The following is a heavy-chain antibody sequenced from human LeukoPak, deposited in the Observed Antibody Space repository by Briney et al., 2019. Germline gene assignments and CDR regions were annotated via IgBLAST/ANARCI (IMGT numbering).Heavy chain of an antibody. CDR3: ARRGLGYYYMDV. J-gene: IGHJ6*03. CDR1: GFTFDDYG. CDR2: INWNGGST. V-gene: IGHV3-20*04. D-gene: IGHD3-10*01. Sequence: GGSLRLSCAASGFTFDDYGMSWVRQAPGKGLEWVSGINWNGGSTGYADSVKGRFTISRDKAKNSLYQQMNSLRAEDTALYYCARRGLGYYYMDVWGKGTTVTVSS.